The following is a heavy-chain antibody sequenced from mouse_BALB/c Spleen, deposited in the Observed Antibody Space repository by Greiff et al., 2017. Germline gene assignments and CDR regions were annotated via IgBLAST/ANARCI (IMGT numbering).Heavy chain of an antibody. Sequence: VQLQQSGAELVKPGASVKLSCTASGFNFNDSYMHWVKQRPEQGLEWIGRIDPANGNTKYDPKFQGKATITADTSSNTAYLQLSSLTSEDTAVYSCYADDPAWFAYWGQGTLVTVSA. CDR2: IDPANGNT. J-gene: IGHJ3*01. CDR3: YADDPAWFAY. V-gene: IGHV14-3*02. D-gene: IGHD2-2*01. CDR1: GFNFNDSY.